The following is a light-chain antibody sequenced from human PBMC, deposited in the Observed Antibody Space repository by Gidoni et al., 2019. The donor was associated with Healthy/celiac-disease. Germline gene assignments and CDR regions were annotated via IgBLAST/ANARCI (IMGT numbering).Light chain of an antibody. Sequence: EIVLTPSPATLSFAPGERATLSCRASQSVSSYLAWYQQKPGQAPRLLIYDASNRATGIPARFSGSGSGTDFTLTISSLEPEDFAVYYCQQRSNWPPVLTFGGGTKVEIK. J-gene: IGKJ4*01. CDR2: DAS. CDR3: QQRSNWPPVLT. CDR1: QSVSSY. V-gene: IGKV3-11*01.